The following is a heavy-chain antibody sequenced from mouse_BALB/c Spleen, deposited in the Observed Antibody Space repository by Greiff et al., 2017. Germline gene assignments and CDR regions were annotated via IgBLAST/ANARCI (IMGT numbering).Heavy chain of an antibody. Sequence: EVKLVESGGGLVKPGGSLKLSCAASGFTFSSYTMSWVRQTPEKRLEWVATISSGGGNTYYPDSVKGRFTISRDNAKNNLYLQMSSLRSEDTALYYCARALYDGYPFAYWGQGTLVTVSA. J-gene: IGHJ3*01. CDR3: ARALYDGYPFAY. CDR1: GFTFSSYT. CDR2: ISSGGGNT. V-gene: IGHV5-9*03. D-gene: IGHD2-3*01.